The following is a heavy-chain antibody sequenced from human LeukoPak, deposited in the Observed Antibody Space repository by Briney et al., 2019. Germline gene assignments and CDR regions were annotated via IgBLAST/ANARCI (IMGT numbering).Heavy chain of an antibody. Sequence: ASVKVSCKASGYTFTSYGISWVRQAPGQGLEWMGWISAYNGNTNYAQKLQGRVTMTTDTSTSTAYMELRSLRSDDPAVYYCAREGLSSTYSSSSDYYYYYYYMDVWGKGTTVTVSS. D-gene: IGHD6-6*01. CDR2: ISAYNGNT. V-gene: IGHV1-18*01. J-gene: IGHJ6*03. CDR3: AREGLSSTYSSSSDYYYYYYYMDV. CDR1: GYTFTSYG.